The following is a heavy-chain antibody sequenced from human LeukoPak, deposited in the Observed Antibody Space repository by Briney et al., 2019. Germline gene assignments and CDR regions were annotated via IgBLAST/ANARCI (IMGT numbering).Heavy chain of an antibody. CDR3: VRDRVGPDY. CDR2: ITDDATT. J-gene: IGHJ4*02. Sequence: GGSLRLSCAASGFTFSSAWMHWVRQAPGTGLVWVSRITDDATTTYADSVKGRFTISRDNAKNILYLQMNSLRAEDTAVYYCVRDRVGPDYWGQGTLVTVSS. D-gene: IGHD1-26*01. CDR1: GFTFSSAW. V-gene: IGHV3-74*03.